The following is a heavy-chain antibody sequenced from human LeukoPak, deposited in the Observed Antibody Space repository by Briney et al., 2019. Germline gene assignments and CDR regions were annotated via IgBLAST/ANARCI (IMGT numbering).Heavy chain of an antibody. D-gene: IGHD1-26*01. CDR3: AKAFLLVVGASPFDY. CDR2: ISGSGGST. V-gene: IGHV3-23*01. CDR1: RFTFSSYA. J-gene: IGHJ4*02. Sequence: GGSLKLSCATSRFTFSSYAMSWVRQAPGKGLEWVSAISGSGGSTYYADSVKGRFTISRDNSKNTLYLQMNSLRAEDTAVYYCAKAFLLVVGASPFDYWGQGTLVTVSS.